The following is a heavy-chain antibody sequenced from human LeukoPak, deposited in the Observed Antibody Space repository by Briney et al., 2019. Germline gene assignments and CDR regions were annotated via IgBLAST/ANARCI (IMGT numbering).Heavy chain of an antibody. V-gene: IGHV5-51*01. CDR2: IYPGDSDT. CDR1: GYSFTSYW. D-gene: IGHD2-21*02. J-gene: IGHJ4*02. CDR3: ARLPPLAYCGGDCYSRYFDY. Sequence: GESLKISCKGSGYSFTSYWIGWVRQMPGKGLEWMGIIYPGDSDTRYSPSFQGQVTISADKSFSTAYLQWSSLKASDTAMYYCARLPPLAYCGGDCYSRYFDYWGQGTLVTVSS.